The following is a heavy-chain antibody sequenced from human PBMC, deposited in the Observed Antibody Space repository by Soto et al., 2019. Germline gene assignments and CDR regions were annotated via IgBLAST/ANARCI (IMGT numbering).Heavy chain of an antibody. CDR3: VRVGRLGGY. D-gene: IGHD3-16*01. V-gene: IGHV3-7*03. Sequence: ESVGGLVQPGGSLRLSCAASGFIFSNYWMSWVRQAPGKGLEWVANIKEDGSEKYYVDSVKGRFTISRDNAKNSLYLQMNSLRVEDTAVYYCVRVGRLGGYWGQGTLVTVSS. CDR2: IKEDGSEK. J-gene: IGHJ4*02. CDR1: GFIFSNYW.